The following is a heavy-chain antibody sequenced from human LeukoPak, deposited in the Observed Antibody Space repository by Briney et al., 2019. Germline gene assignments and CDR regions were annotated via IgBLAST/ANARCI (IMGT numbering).Heavy chain of an antibody. J-gene: IGHJ4*02. CDR2: INSDGRRT. CDR3: ARNSNGMSN. CDR1: GFTFTNYG. Sequence: GGSLRLSCVASGFTFTNYGMMWVRQAPGKGLVWVSYINSDGRRTTYADSVKGRFTISRDNAKNTLYLQMSSLRAEDTAMYYCARNSNGMSNWGQGTLVIVSS. V-gene: IGHV3-74*01. D-gene: IGHD2-8*01.